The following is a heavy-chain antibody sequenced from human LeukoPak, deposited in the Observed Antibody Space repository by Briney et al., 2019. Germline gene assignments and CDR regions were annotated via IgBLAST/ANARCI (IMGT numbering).Heavy chain of an antibody. CDR1: GGSISNTNW. CDR2: VNLQGST. V-gene: IGHV4-4*02. CDR3: ARHFAYSSSSYFDY. D-gene: IGHD6-6*01. J-gene: IGHJ4*02. Sequence: SGTLSLTCGVSGGSISNTNWWTWVRQPPGKGLEWIGEVNLQGSTNYNPSLKSRVAISVDKSENHISLKLTSVTAADTAVYYCARHFAYSSSSYFDYWGQGSLVTVSS.